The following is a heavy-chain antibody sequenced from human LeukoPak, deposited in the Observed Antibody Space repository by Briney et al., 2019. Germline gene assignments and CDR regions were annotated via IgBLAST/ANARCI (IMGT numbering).Heavy chain of an antibody. CDR3: TTGIVVVPAAMDHVDY. V-gene: IGHV3-15*01. Sequence: GGSLRLSCAASGFTFSNAWMSWVRQAPGKGLEWVGRIKSKTDGGTTDYAAPVKGRFTISRDDSKNTLYLQMNSLKTEDTAVYYCTTGIVVVPAAMDHVDYWGQGTLVTVSS. CDR1: GFTFSNAW. D-gene: IGHD2-2*01. CDR2: IKSKTDGGTT. J-gene: IGHJ4*02.